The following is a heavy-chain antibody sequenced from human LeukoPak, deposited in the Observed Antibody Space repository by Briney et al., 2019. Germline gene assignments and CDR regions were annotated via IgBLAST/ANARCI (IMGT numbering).Heavy chain of an antibody. CDR3: ARLRAQMLSSSDF. J-gene: IGHJ4*02. CDR1: GFTYSTYS. V-gene: IGHV3-21*01. D-gene: IGHD2-2*01. Sequence: GGSLRLSCAASGFTYSTYSMNWVRQAPGKGLEWVSSISSSSSYIDYADSVKGRFTISRDSAKNSLYLQMNSLRAEDTAVYYCARLRAQMLSSSDFWGQGSLVTVSS. CDR2: ISSSSSYI.